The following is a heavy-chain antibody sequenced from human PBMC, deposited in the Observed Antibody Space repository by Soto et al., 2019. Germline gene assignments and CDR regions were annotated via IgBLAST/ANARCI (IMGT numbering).Heavy chain of an antibody. CDR1: GFTFSNAW. Sequence: GGSLRLSCAASGFTFSNAWMSWVRQAPGKGLEWVGRIKSKTDGGTTDYAAPVKGRFTISRDDSKNTLYLQMNSLKTEDTAVYYCTTSSERFLEWLSTPDAFDIWGQGTMVTVSS. V-gene: IGHV3-15*01. J-gene: IGHJ3*02. CDR2: IKSKTDGGTT. D-gene: IGHD3-3*01. CDR3: TTSSERFLEWLSTPDAFDI.